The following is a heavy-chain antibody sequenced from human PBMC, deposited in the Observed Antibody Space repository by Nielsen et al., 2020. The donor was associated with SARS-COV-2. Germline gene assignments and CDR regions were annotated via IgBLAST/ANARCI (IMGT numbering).Heavy chain of an antibody. D-gene: IGHD2-2*02. CDR3: AKERGGYCSSTSCYTEYYFDY. CDR2: ISSSGTTI. J-gene: IGHJ4*02. Sequence: GESLKISCAASAFTFSSHSMNWVRQPPGKGLEWVSYISSSGTTIYYADSVKGRFTISRDNSKNTLYLQMNSLRAEDTAVYYCAKERGGYCSSTSCYTEYYFDYWGQGTLVTVSS. CDR1: AFTFSSHS. V-gene: IGHV3-48*01.